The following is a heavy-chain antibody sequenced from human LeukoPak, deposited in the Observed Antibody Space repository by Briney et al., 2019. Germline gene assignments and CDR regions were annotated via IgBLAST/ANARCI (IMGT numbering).Heavy chain of an antibody. CDR2: ISSSGSTI. CDR1: GFTFSDYY. CDR3: ARDRRYYYDSSGYYYFDY. J-gene: IGHJ4*02. V-gene: IGHV3-11*04. Sequence: GGSLRLSCAASGFTFSDYYMSWIRQAPGRGLEWVSYISSSGSTIYYADSVKGRFTTSRDNAKNSLYLQMNSLRAEDTAVYYCARDRRYYYDSSGYYYFDYWGQGTLVTVSS. D-gene: IGHD3-22*01.